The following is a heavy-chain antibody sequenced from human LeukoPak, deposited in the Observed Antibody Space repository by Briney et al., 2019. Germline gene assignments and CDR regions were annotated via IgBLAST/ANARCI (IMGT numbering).Heavy chain of an antibody. Sequence: SETLSLTCAVFGGSFSGYYWSWIRQPPGKGLEWIGEINHSGSTNYNPSLKSRVTISVDTSKNQFSLKLSSVTAADTAVYYCARGEFTYYYDSSGPAGYWGQGTLVTVSS. V-gene: IGHV4-34*01. J-gene: IGHJ4*02. CDR2: INHSGST. CDR3: ARGEFTYYYDSSGPAGY. D-gene: IGHD3-22*01. CDR1: GGSFSGYY.